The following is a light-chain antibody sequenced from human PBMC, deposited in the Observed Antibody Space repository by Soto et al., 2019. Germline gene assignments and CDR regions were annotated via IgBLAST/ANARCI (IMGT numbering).Light chain of an antibody. J-gene: IGKJ4*01. CDR3: QQRGT. CDR2: DVS. V-gene: IGKV3-11*01. Sequence: IVMTQSPATLAVSPGDTATLSCRASQRLGGNLAWYQQKPGQAPRLLIYDVSNRATGIPARFSGSGSGTDFTLTISSLEPEDFAVYYCQQRGTFGGGTKVEIK. CDR1: QRLGGN.